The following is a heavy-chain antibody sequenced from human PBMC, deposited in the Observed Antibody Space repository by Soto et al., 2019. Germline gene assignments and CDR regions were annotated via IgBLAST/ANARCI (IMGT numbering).Heavy chain of an antibody. V-gene: IGHV3-23*01. CDR2: ISGSGGST. CDR3: AKERGYNYGYDAMDV. Sequence: EVQLLESGGGLVQPGGSLRLSCAASGFTFSSYAMSCVRQAPGKGLEWVSGISGSGGSTYYADSVKGRFTISRDNSKNTRYLQPNSLRADATAVYYCAKERGYNYGYDAMDVWGQGTTVTVS. D-gene: IGHD5-18*01. CDR1: GFTFSSYA. J-gene: IGHJ6*01.